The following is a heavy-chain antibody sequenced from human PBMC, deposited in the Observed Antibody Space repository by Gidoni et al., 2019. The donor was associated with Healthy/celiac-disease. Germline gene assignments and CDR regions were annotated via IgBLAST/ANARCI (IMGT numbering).Heavy chain of an antibody. D-gene: IGHD1-20*01. V-gene: IGHV4-59*01. CDR2: IYYSGST. CDR1: GGSISSYY. J-gene: IGHJ6*02. CDR3: AREPNWNYGMDV. Sequence: QVQLQESGPGLVKPSETLSLTCTVSGGSISSYYWSWIRQPPGKGLEWIGYIYYSGSTNYNPSLKSRVTISVDTSKNQFSLKLSSVTAADTAVYYCAREPNWNYGMDVWGQGTTVTVSS.